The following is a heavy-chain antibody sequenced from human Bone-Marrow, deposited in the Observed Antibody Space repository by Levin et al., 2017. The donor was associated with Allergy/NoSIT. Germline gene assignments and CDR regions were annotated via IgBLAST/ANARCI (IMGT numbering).Heavy chain of an antibody. CDR3: STDLAFWSGLPDY. Sequence: GGSLRLSCAASGFTFSSYAMSWVRQAPGKGLEWVGRIKSKSYGGTTEYAALAKGRFTISRDDSKSTLYLQMSSLETEDTAVYYCSTDLAFWSGLPDYWGQGALVTVSS. V-gene: IGHV3-15*01. J-gene: IGHJ4*02. CDR1: GFTFSSYA. CDR2: IKSKSYGGTT. D-gene: IGHD3-3*01.